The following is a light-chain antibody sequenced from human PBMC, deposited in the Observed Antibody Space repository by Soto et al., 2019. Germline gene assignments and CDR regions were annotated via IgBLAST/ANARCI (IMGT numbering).Light chain of an antibody. V-gene: IGLV1-44*01. J-gene: IGLJ1*01. Sequence: QSVLTQPPSASGTPGQRVAFSCSGSTSNIGANTVNWYQQLPGAAPKLLIYSLSQRPSGVPDRFSGSKSGTSASLAISGLQSDDEADYYCAASDDSLNGYVFGTGTKVPVL. CDR3: AASDDSLNGYV. CDR2: SLS. CDR1: TSNIGANT.